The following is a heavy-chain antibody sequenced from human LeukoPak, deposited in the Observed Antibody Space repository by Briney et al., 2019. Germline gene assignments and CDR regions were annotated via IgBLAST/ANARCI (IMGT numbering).Heavy chain of an antibody. D-gene: IGHD5-18*01. Sequence: ASVKVSCKASGYTFTSYGISWVRQAPGQGLEWMGWISAYNGNTNYAQKLQGRVTMTTDTSTSTTYKELRSLRSDDTAVYYCARTQPGYSYGSLDYWGQGTLVTVSS. CDR2: ISAYNGNT. V-gene: IGHV1-18*01. J-gene: IGHJ4*02. CDR1: GYTFTSYG. CDR3: ARTQPGYSYGSLDY.